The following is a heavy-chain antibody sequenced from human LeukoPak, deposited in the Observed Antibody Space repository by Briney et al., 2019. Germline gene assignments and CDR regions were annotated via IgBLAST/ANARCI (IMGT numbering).Heavy chain of an antibody. CDR2: INPNSGGT. Sequence: ASVKVSCKASGYTFTGYIMHWVRQAPGQGLEWMGWINPNSGGTNYAQTFQGRVTMTRDTYISTASMELSRLRSDDTAVYYCARAERPSGLDYWGQGTLVTVSS. J-gene: IGHJ4*02. D-gene: IGHD1-1*01. CDR1: GYTFTGYI. V-gene: IGHV1-2*02. CDR3: ARAERPSGLDY.